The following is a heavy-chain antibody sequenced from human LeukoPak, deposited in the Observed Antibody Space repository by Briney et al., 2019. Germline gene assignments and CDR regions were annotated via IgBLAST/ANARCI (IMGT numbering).Heavy chain of an antibody. J-gene: IGHJ6*02. V-gene: IGHV3-33*01. Sequence: GGSLRLSCAASGITFNAIHWVRQAPGKGLEWVALTWYDGRNKYYADSVKGRFTISRDNAKNSLYLQMNSLRAEDTAVYYCARNPGPMDVWGQGTTVTVSS. CDR3: ARNPGPMDV. CDR2: TWYDGRNK. CDR1: GITFNA.